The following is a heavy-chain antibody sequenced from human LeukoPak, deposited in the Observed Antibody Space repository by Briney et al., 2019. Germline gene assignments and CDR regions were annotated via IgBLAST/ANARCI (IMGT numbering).Heavy chain of an antibody. CDR2: LYNDAFGSTT. Sequence: GGSLRLSCAGSGFTVSTNFMCWGRQAPGKGLEWVSTLYNDAFGSTTYYADSVTGRFTISRDNSQNTLFLQMSSLTAEDTAMYFCARELGGGCLHYFDYWGRGTLVTVSS. CDR1: GFTVSTNF. V-gene: IGHV3-53*01. CDR3: ARELGGGCLHYFDY. D-gene: IGHD3-16*01. J-gene: IGHJ4*02.